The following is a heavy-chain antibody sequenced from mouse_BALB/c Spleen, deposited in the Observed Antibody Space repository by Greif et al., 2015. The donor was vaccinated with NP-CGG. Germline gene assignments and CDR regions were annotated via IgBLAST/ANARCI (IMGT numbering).Heavy chain of an antibody. CDR3: ARHFDYGSSPYYFDY. CDR1: GYTFTSYV. CDR2: INPYNDGT. V-gene: IGHV1-14*01. Sequence: VQLKQSGPELVKPGASVKMSCKASGYTFTSYVMHWVKQKPGQGLEWIGYINPYNDGTKYNEKFKGKATLTSDKSSSTAYMELSSLTSEDSAVYYCARHFDYGSSPYYFDYWGQGTTLTVSS. D-gene: IGHD1-1*01. J-gene: IGHJ2*01.